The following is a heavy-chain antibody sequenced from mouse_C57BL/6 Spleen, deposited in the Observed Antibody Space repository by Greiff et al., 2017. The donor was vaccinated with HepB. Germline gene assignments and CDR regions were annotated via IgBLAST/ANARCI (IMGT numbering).Heavy chain of an antibody. CDR3: ARGTTVADWYFDV. V-gene: IGHV1-20*01. J-gene: IGHJ1*03. D-gene: IGHD1-1*01. CDR2: INPYNGDT. Sequence: EVQLQQSGPELVKPGDSVKISCKASGYSFTGYFMNWVMQSHGKSLEWIGRINPYNGDTFYNQKFKGKATLTVDKSSSTAHMELRSLTSEDSAVYYCARGTTVADWYFDVWGTGTTVTVSS. CDR1: GYSFTGYF.